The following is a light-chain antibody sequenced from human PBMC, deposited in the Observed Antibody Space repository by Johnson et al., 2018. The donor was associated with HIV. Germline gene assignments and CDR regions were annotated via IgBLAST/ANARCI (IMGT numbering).Light chain of an antibody. Sequence: QSVLTQPPSVSAAPGQKVTISFSGRSSDMGNYAISWYQQLPGTAPKLLIYDNNKRPSGIPDRFSGSKSGTSATLAITGLQTGDEADYYCGTWDSRLSAGHVFGTGTKVTVL. J-gene: IGLJ1*01. CDR1: SSDMGNYA. CDR3: GTWDSRLSAGHV. CDR2: DNN. V-gene: IGLV1-51*01.